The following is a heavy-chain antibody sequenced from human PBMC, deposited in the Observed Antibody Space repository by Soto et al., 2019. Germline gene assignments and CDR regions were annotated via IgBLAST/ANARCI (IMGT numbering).Heavy chain of an antibody. CDR3: ARRYGSGSFDY. D-gene: IGHD3-10*01. J-gene: IGHJ4*02. Sequence: PSETLCVTCTVAGAYIRGYDWSWIRQPPGKGLEWIGYIYYSGSTNYNPSLKSRVTISGDTSKNQFSLKLSSVTAADTAVYYCARRYGSGSFDYWGQGTLVTVSS. CDR1: GAYIRGYD. CDR2: IYYSGST. V-gene: IGHV4-59*08.